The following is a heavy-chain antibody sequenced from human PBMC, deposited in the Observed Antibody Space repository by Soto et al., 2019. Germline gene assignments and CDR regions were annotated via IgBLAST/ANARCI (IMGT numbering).Heavy chain of an antibody. CDR2: ISYDGSNK. D-gene: IGHD6-13*01. V-gene: IGHV3-30*18. CDR1: GFTFSSYG. J-gene: IGHJ6*02. Sequence: PGGSLRLSCAASGFTFSSYGMHWVRQAPGKGLEWVAVISYDGSNKYYADSVKGRFTISRDNSKNTLYLQMNSLRAEDTAVYYCAKEGRSSSWLANYYYYYGMDVWGQGTTVTVSS. CDR3: AKEGRSSSWLANYYYYYGMDV.